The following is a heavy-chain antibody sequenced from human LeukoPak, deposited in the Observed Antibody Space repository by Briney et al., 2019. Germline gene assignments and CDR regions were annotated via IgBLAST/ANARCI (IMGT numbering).Heavy chain of an antibody. V-gene: IGHV4-34*01. CDR2: INHSGST. Sequence: PGGSLRLSCAASGFNFSSYEMNWIRQPTGKGLEWIGEINHSGSTNYNPSLKSRVTISVDTSKNQFSLKLSSVTAADTAVYYCARTKWLRFNLFDYWGQGTLVTVSS. CDR1: GFNFSSYE. J-gene: IGHJ4*02. D-gene: IGHD5-12*01. CDR3: ARTKWLRFNLFDY.